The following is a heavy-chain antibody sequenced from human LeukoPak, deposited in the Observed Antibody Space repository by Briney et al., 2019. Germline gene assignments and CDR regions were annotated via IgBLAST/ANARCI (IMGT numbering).Heavy chain of an antibody. CDR2: INHSGST. V-gene: IGHV4-34*01. D-gene: IGHD1-26*01. Sequence: SETLSLTCAVYGGSFSGYYWSWIRQPPGKGLEWIGEINHSGSTNYNPSLKSRVTISVDTSKNQFSLKLSSVTAADTAVYYCARFGIVGATRGAPYYYYGMDVWGQGTTVTVSS. CDR3: ARFGIVGATRGAPYYYYGMDV. J-gene: IGHJ6*02. CDR1: GGSFSGYY.